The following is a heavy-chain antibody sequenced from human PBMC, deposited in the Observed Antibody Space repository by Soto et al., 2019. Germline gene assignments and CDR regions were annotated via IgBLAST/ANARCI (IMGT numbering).Heavy chain of an antibody. J-gene: IGHJ4*02. CDR1: GFTFSSYA. CDR3: AKVLWGLRYFDY. CDR2: IGGGGGGT. D-gene: IGHD3-10*01. Sequence: EVQLLESGGGLVQPGGSLRLSCAASGFTFSSYAMSWVRQAPGKGLEWVSVIGGGGGGTSYTDSVKGRFTISRDNSKNTLYLQMNGLRAEDTAVYYCAKVLWGLRYFDYWGQGTLVTVSS. V-gene: IGHV3-23*01.